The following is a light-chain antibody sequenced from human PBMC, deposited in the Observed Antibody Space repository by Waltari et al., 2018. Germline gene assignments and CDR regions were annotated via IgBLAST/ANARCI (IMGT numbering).Light chain of an antibody. Sequence: SALTQPASVSGSPGQSITISCTGTSSDIGTYNFVSWYQEYPGKAPKLIIYEATKRPSGVSDRFSASKSGNTASLTISGLQADDEAEYSGCSYAGGTAYVFGTGTRVTVL. V-gene: IGLV2-23*01. J-gene: IGLJ1*01. CDR1: SSDIGTYNF. CDR2: EAT. CDR3: CSYAGGTAYV.